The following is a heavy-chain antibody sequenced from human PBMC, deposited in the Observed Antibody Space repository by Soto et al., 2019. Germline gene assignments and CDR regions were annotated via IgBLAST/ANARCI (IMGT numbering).Heavy chain of an antibody. CDR2: ISSSSSTI. J-gene: IGHJ6*03. Sequence: EVQLVESGGGLVQPGGSLRLSCAASGFTFSSYSMNWVRQAPGKGLEWVSYISSSSSTIYYADSVKGRFSISRDNAKNSLYLQMNSLRAEDTAVYYCARDGDCSSTSYEYYYYYMDVWGKGTTVTVSS. CDR1: GFTFSSYS. V-gene: IGHV3-48*01. CDR3: ARDGDCSSTSYEYYYYYMDV. D-gene: IGHD2-2*01.